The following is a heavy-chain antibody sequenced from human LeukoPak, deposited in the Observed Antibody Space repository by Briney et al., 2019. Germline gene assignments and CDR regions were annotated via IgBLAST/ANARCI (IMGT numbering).Heavy chain of an antibody. CDR1: GFTFSSYS. J-gene: IGHJ4*02. D-gene: IGHD1-26*01. CDR3: ARDSWESDY. Sequence: GGSLRLSCAASGFTFSSYSMNWVRQAPGKGLELVSSISSSSSYIYYADSVKGRFTISRDNAKNSLYLQMNSLRAEETAVYYCARDSWESDYWGQGTLVTVSS. CDR2: ISSSSSYI. V-gene: IGHV3-21*01.